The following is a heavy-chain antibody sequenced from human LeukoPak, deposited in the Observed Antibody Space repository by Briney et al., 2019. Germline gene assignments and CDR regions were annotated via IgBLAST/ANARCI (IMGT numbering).Heavy chain of an antibody. CDR2: ISSSSYI. J-gene: IGHJ6*03. V-gene: IGHV3-21*01. CDR1: GLTFSSYT. Sequence: GGSLRLSCAASGLTFSSYTMSWVRQAPGKGLEWVSSISSSSYIYYVDSVKGRFTISRDNAKKSLYLQMNSLRAEDTALYYCARDGDTVLTRGYYYYLDVWGKGTTVTVSS. D-gene: IGHD3-10*01. CDR3: ARDGDTVLTRGYYYYLDV.